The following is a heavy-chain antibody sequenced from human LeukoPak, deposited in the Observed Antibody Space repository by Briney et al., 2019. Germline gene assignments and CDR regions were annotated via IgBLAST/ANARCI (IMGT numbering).Heavy chain of an antibody. CDR1: GFTLGDYA. Sequence: GGTLRLSCTASGFTLGDYAMTWLRQAPGKGLEWVGFIISKNYGGTIDYAASVKGRFTISRDDSKSIAYLEMNSLKIEDTGVYYCTRGHTYGLYWGQGILVTVSS. CDR2: IISKNYGGTI. D-gene: IGHD5-18*01. CDR3: TRGHTYGLY. J-gene: IGHJ4*02. V-gene: IGHV3-49*03.